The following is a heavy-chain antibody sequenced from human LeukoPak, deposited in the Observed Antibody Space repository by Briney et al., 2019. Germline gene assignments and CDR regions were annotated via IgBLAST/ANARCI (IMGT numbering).Heavy chain of an antibody. CDR3: AREVGGYPRRFDP. V-gene: IGHV4-59*01. CDR2: IYYSGTT. D-gene: IGHD5-12*01. J-gene: IGHJ5*02. Sequence: SETLSLTCTVSGGSINDYYWTWIRQPPEKRLEWIGYIYYSGTTSYNPSLESRVTISLDTSKNQFSLKLSSVTAADTAVYYCAREVGGYPRRFDPWGQGTLVTVSS. CDR1: GGSINDYY.